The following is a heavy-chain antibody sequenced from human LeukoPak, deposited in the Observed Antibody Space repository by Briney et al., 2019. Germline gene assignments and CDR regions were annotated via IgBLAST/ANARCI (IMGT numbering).Heavy chain of an antibody. V-gene: IGHV1-2*02. Sequence: ASVKVSCKASGYTFTDYYMHWVRQAPGQGLEWMGWINPNSGGTNFAQRFQGRVTMTTDTSISTAYMEVSRLRSDDTAVYYCARVRIGQQLDKYYYYAMDVWGQGTTVTVSS. CDR3: ARVRIGQQLDKYYYYAMDV. CDR1: GYTFTDYY. D-gene: IGHD6-13*01. CDR2: INPNSGGT. J-gene: IGHJ6*02.